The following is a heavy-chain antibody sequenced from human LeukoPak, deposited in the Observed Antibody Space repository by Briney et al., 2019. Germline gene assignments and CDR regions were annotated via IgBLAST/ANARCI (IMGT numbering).Heavy chain of an antibody. CDR3: ARVWGMGYTADY. CDR2: IWYDGSKK. CDR1: GFTFSSHG. V-gene: IGHV3-33*01. J-gene: IGHJ4*02. D-gene: IGHD3-16*01. Sequence: GTSLRLSCAASGFTFSSHGMHWVRQAPGKGLEWVAVIWYDGSKKYYGDSVKGRFTISRDDSRNTLYLQMGSLRVEDTAVYYCARVWGMGYTADYWGQGTLVTVSS.